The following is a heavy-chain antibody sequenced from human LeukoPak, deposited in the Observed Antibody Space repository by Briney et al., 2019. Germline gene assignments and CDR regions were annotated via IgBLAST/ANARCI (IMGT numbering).Heavy chain of an antibody. Sequence: ASVKVSCKAPGYTFTGYYMHWVRQAPGQGLEWMGWINPNSGGTNYAQKFQGRVTMTRDTSISTAYMELSRLRSDDTAVYYCARVGSYSSYFDYWGQGTLVTVSS. CDR2: INPNSGGT. D-gene: IGHD1-26*01. J-gene: IGHJ4*02. CDR3: ARVGSYSSYFDY. V-gene: IGHV1-2*02. CDR1: GYTFTGYY.